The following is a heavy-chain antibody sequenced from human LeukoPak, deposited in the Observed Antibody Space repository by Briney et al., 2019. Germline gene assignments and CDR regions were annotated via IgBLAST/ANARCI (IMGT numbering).Heavy chain of an antibody. D-gene: IGHD5-12*01. V-gene: IGHV3-9*01. CDR2: INWNSDSI. CDR1: GFTFDDYA. Sequence: GGSLRLSCAVSGFTFDDYAMLWVRRVPGKGLEWVSGINWNSDSIGYADSVKGRFTTSRDNAKNSLYLQMNSLRAEDTAFYYCAINGGGDSGYGNFDYWGQGTLVTVSS. CDR3: AINGGGDSGYGNFDY. J-gene: IGHJ4*02.